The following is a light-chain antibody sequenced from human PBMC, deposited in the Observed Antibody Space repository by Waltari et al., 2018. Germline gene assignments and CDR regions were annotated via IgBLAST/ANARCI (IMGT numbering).Light chain of an antibody. J-gene: IGKJ1*01. CDR2: TAS. CDR3: QQDNSFPPT. Sequence: DIKMTQSPSSVSASVGDRVTITGRASQGISNWLAWYQQEPGKAPKLLIYTASTLQTGVPSRFSGSGSGTDFTLTISNLQPEDFATYFCQQDNSFPPTFGQGTRVEVK. V-gene: IGKV1-12*01. CDR1: QGISNW.